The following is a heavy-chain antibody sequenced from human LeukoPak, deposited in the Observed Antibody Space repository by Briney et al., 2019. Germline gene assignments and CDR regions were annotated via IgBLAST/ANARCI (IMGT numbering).Heavy chain of an antibody. J-gene: IGHJ3*02. CDR3: AGCSGGSCYSGNTFDI. Sequence: PGGSLRLSCAASGFTFSNYGMSWVRQAPRKGLEWVSLIYSGGSTYYADSVKGRFTISRDNSKNTLYLQMNSLRAEDTAVFYCAGCSGGSCYSGNTFDIWGQGTMVTISS. CDR2: IYSGGST. V-gene: IGHV3-53*01. CDR1: GFTFSNYG. D-gene: IGHD2-15*01.